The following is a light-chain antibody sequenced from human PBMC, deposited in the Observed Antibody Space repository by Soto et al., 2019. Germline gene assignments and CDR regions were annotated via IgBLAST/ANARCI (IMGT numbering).Light chain of an antibody. CDR2: DAS. CDR3: QQYDNLPIT. Sequence: DIQMTQSPSSLSASVGDRVTITCQASQDINNCLNWYQQSPGKAPKLLIYDASNLETGVPSRFSGSGSGTDFTFTISSLQPEDIATYYCQQYDNLPITFGQGRRLEIK. V-gene: IGKV1-33*01. CDR1: QDINNC. J-gene: IGKJ5*01.